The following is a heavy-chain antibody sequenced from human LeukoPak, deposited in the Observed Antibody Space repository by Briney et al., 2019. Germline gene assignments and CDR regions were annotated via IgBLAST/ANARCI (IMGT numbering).Heavy chain of an antibody. J-gene: IGHJ4*02. CDR1: GYTFTSYD. Sequence: ASVKVSCKASGYTFTSYDINWVRQATGQGLEWMGWMNPNSGNTGYAQKFQGRVTMTRNTSISTAYMELSSLRSEDTAVYYCAREGWTRYGDPEYFDYWGQGTLVTVSS. CDR3: AREGWTRYGDPEYFDY. CDR2: MNPNSGNT. V-gene: IGHV1-8*01. D-gene: IGHD4-17*01.